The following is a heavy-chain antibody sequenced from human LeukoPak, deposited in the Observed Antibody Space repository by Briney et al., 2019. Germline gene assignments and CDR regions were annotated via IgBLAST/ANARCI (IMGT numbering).Heavy chain of an antibody. CDR3: AKAARGAVAGYY. CDR1: GFTFSSYG. V-gene: IGHV3-30*02. D-gene: IGHD6-19*01. Sequence: GGSLRLSRAASGFTFSSYGMHWVRQAPGKGLEWVAFIRYDGSNKYYADSVKGRFTISRDNSKNTLYLQMNSLRAEDTAVYYCAKAARGAVAGYYWGQGTLVTVSS. CDR2: IRYDGSNK. J-gene: IGHJ4*02.